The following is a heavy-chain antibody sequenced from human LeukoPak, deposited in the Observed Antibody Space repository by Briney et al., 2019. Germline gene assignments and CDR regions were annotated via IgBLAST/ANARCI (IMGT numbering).Heavy chain of an antibody. CDR3: ARDRLYYDCSGYYSKFDY. D-gene: IGHD3-22*01. Sequence: ASVKVSCKASGYTFTSYGISWVRQAPGQGLEWMGWISAYNGNTNYAQKLQGRVTMTTDTSTSTAYMELRSLRSDDTAVYYCARDRLYYDCSGYYSKFDYWGQGTLVTVSS. CDR1: GYTFTSYG. CDR2: ISAYNGNT. V-gene: IGHV1-18*01. J-gene: IGHJ4*02.